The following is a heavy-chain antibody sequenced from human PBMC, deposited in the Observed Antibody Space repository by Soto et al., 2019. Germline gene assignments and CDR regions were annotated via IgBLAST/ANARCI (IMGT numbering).Heavy chain of an antibody. CDR1: GYTFTSYG. V-gene: IGHV1-18*01. CDR2: ISAYNGNT. J-gene: IGHJ4*02. Sequence: QAQLVQSGAEVKKPGASVKVSCKASGYTFTSYGISWVRQAPGQGLEWMGWISAYNGNTNYAQKLPGRVTMTTDTTTSTTDRDMASLRSDAKADDYSARDEGGSYNNWGKGTLVTVSS. CDR3: ARDEGGSYNN. D-gene: IGHD1-26*01.